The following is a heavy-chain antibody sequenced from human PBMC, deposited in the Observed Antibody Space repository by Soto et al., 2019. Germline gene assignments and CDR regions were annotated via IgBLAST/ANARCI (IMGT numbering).Heavy chain of an antibody. V-gene: IGHV4-31*03. CDR1: GGSISSGGYY. Sequence: PSETLSLTCTVSGGSISSGGYYWSWIRQHPGKGLEWIGYIYYSGSTYYNPSLKSRVTIPVDTSKNQFSLKLSSVTAADTAVYYCARVRRYYDSSGYTFDYWGQGTLVTVSS. CDR3: ARVRRYYDSSGYTFDY. CDR2: IYYSGST. J-gene: IGHJ4*02. D-gene: IGHD3-22*01.